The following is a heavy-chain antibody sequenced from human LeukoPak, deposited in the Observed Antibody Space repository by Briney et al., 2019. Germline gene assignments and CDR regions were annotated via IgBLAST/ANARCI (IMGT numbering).Heavy chain of an antibody. J-gene: IGHJ4*02. CDR1: GFTFSSYE. Sequence: PGGSLRLSCGASGFTFSSYEMNWVRQAPGKGLEWVSYISSSGSTIYYADSVKGRFTISRDNSKNTLYLQMNSLRAEDTAVYYCAKEAPSPWRAASLWGQGTLVTVSS. V-gene: IGHV3-48*03. CDR2: ISSSGSTI. CDR3: AKEAPSPWRAASL. D-gene: IGHD5-18*01.